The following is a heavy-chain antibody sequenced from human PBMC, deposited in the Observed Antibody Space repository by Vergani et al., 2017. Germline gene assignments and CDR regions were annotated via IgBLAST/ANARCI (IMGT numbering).Heavy chain of an antibody. V-gene: IGHV3-30*18. Sequence: QVQLVESGGGVVQPGRSLRLSCAASGFTFSSYGMHWVRQAPGKGLEWVAVISYDGSNKYYADSVKGRFIISRDNSKNTLYLQMNSLRAEDTAVYYCAKDHPVLRRIFDYWGQGTLVTVSS. CDR1: GFTFSSYG. D-gene: IGHD3-16*01. CDR2: ISYDGSNK. J-gene: IGHJ4*02. CDR3: AKDHPVLRRIFDY.